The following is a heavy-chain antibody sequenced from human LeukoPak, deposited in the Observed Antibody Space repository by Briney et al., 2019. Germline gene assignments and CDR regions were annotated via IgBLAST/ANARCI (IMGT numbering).Heavy chain of an antibody. J-gene: IGHJ4*02. V-gene: IGHV4-59*01. CDR3: ARGGDGYNYFDY. CDR1: GGSISSYY. CDR2: IYYSGTT. Sequence: SETLSLTCTVSGGSISSYYWNWTRQPPGKGLEWIGYIYYSGTTSYNPSLRSRVIISVDTSNNQLSLKVSSVTAADTAVYYCARGGDGYNYFDYWGQGTLVTVSS. D-gene: IGHD5-24*01.